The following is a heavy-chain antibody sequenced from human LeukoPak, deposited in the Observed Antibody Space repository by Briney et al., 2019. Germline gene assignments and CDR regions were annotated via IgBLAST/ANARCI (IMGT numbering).Heavy chain of an antibody. CDR3: ARGLGYSGSYQTFDY. D-gene: IGHD1-26*01. CDR2: ISSSGSTI. V-gene: IGHV3-48*03. Sequence: GGSLRLSCAASGFTFSSYEMNWVRQAPGKGLEWVSYISSSGSTINYADSVKGRFTISRDNAKNSLYLQMNSLRAEDTAVYYCARGLGYSGSYQTFDYWGQGTLVTVSS. J-gene: IGHJ4*02. CDR1: GFTFSSYE.